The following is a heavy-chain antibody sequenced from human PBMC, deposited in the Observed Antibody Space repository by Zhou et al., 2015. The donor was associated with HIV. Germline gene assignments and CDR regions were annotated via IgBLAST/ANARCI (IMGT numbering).Heavy chain of an antibody. CDR2: ISDTGSIT. CDR1: GFAISNNA. Sequence: EVQVLESGGRVGSAGGSLRLSCAGSGFAISNNAMRWVRQAPGKGLEWVSDISDTGSITHYANSVKGRFTISRDKSKNTLYLQMNSLRAEDTAVYYCAKIREDVGLYYYYPMDVWGQGP. CDR3: AKIREDVGLYYYYPMDV. V-gene: IGHV3-23*01. D-gene: IGHD3-16*01. J-gene: IGHJ6*02.